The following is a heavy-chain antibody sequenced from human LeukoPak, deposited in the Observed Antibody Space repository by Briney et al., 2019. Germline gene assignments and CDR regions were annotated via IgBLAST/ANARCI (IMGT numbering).Heavy chain of an antibody. V-gene: IGHV3-30*02. CDR3: AKVGHRVVVVPAAIYAFEI. J-gene: IGHJ3*02. CDR1: GFTFSSYG. Sequence: GGSLRLSCAASGFTFSSYGMHWVRQAPGKGLEWVAFIRYDGSNKYYADSVKGRFTISRDNSKNTLYLQMNSLRAEDTAVYYCAKVGHRVVVVPAAIYAFEIWGQGTMVTVSS. D-gene: IGHD2-2*01. CDR2: IRYDGSNK.